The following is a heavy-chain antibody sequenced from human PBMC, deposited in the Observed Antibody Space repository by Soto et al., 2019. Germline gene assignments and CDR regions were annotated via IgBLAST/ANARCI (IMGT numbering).Heavy chain of an antibody. CDR1: GFTFSSYS. D-gene: IGHD5-12*01. CDR2: ISSNSSYI. V-gene: IGHV3-21*01. Sequence: EVQLVESGGGLVKPGGSLRLSCAASGFTFSSYSMNWVRQAPGKGLEWVSSISSNSSYIYYAASVKGRFTISRDNAKNSLYLQMNSLRAEDTAVYYCASNDRWESGYDAFDIWGQGTMVAVSS. CDR3: ASNDRWESGYDAFDI. J-gene: IGHJ3*02.